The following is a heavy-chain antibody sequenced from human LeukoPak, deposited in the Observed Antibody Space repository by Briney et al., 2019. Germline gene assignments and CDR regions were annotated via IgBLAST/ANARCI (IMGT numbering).Heavy chain of an antibody. V-gene: IGHV3-30*02. CDR3: ATLRKSLWIPEFDF. J-gene: IGHJ4*02. CDR1: GFTFSSYG. Sequence: GGSLRLSCAASGFTFSSYGMHWVRQAPGKGLEWVAFIRYDGINKYYADSVKGRFTISRDNSKNTLYLQMNSLRAEDTAVYYCATLRKSLWIPEFDFWGQGTLVTVSS. CDR2: IRYDGINK. D-gene: IGHD1-1*01.